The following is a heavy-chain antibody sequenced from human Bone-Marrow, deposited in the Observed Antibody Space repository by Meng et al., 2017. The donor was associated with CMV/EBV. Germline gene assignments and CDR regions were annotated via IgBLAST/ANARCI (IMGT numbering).Heavy chain of an antibody. D-gene: IGHD2/OR15-2a*01. CDR3: ASWAGNTFDY. J-gene: IGHJ4*02. Sequence: QVTLVPAGAEVKKPWSSVQVSCKASGGTFSSYAISWGRQAPGQGLEWMGGIIPIFGTANYAQKFQGRVTITADESTSTAYMELSSLRSEDTAVYYCASWAGNTFDYWGQGTLVTVSS. CDR1: GGTFSSYA. V-gene: IGHV1-69*12. CDR2: IIPIFGTA.